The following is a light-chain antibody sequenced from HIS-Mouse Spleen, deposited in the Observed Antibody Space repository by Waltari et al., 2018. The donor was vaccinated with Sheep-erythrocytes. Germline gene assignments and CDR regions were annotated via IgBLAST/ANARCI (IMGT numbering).Light chain of an antibody. CDR3: PQYNSYPLT. Sequence: EIQMTQSPSTLSASVGERVTITCRASQSISSWLAWYQQKPGKAPKLLIYKASSLESGVPSMFSGSGSRTEFTLTISSLHPDDFATYYFPQYNSYPLTFGGGTKVEIK. CDR2: KAS. J-gene: IGKJ4*01. V-gene: IGKV1-5*03. CDR1: QSISSW.